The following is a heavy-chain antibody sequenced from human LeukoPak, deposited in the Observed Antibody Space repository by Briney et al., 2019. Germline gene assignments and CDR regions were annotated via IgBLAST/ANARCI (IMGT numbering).Heavy chain of an antibody. CDR2: ISGSGTAT. CDR3: AKDISSTSSTPFDP. J-gene: IGHJ5*02. V-gene: IGHV3-23*01. Sequence: TGGSLRLSCAASGFTSGFTFSSFAMSWVRQAPGKGLEWVSAISGSGTATHYAASVRRRCTISRDNSKNTLYLQMNSLRAEDTGIYYCAKDISSTSSTPFDPWGQGTLVTVSS. D-gene: IGHD3-3*02. CDR1: GFTFSSFA.